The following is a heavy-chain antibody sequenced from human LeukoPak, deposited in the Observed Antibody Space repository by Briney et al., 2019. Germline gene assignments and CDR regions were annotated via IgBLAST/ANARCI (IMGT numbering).Heavy chain of an antibody. J-gene: IGHJ4*02. D-gene: IGHD3-16*01. CDR1: GGSFSGYY. Sequence: SETLSLTCAAYGGSFSGYYWSRIRQPPGKGLEWIGEINHSGSTNYNPSLKSRVTISVDTSKNQFSLKLSSVTAADTAVYYCARGGGIRQPTASSDYWGQGTLVTVSS. CDR3: ARGGGIRQPTASSDY. V-gene: IGHV4-34*01. CDR2: INHSGST.